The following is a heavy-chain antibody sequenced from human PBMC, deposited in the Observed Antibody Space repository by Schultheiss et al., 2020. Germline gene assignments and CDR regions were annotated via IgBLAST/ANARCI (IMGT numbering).Heavy chain of an antibody. Sequence: GGSLRLSCAASGFTFSSYAMHWVRQAPGKGLGWVAVISYDGSNKYYADSVEGRFTISRDNSKNTLDLQMNSLRAEDTAVYYCAREGPGSGWGGFFDYWGQGTLVTVSS. D-gene: IGHD6-19*01. CDR1: GFTFSSYA. J-gene: IGHJ4*02. CDR3: AREGPGSGWGGFFDY. V-gene: IGHV3-30*01. CDR2: ISYDGSNK.